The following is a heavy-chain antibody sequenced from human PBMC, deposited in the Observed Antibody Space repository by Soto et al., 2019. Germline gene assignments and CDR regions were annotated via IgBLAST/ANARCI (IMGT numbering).Heavy chain of an antibody. J-gene: IGHJ4*02. CDR1: GFTFSSYA. CDR3: ARRGPYSGSYYFDY. D-gene: IGHD1-26*01. CDR2: ISYDGSNK. V-gene: IGHV3-30-3*01. Sequence: GGSLRLSCAASGFTFSSYAMHWVRQAPGKGLEWVAVISYDGSNKYYADSVKGRFTISRDNSKNTLYLQMNSLRAEDTAVYYSARRGPYSGSYYFDYWGQGTLGTVYS.